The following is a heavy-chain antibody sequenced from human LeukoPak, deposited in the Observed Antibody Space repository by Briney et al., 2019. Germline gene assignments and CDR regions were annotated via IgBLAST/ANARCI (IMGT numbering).Heavy chain of an antibody. D-gene: IGHD3-10*01. CDR2: ISYDGSNK. Sequence: PGRSLRLSCAASGFTFSSYAMHWVRQAPGKGLEWVAVISYDGSNKYYADSVKGRITISRDNSKNTLYLQMNSLRAEDTAVYYCARLTMVRGVLFDYWGRRTLVTVSS. CDR3: ARLTMVRGVLFDY. V-gene: IGHV3-30*04. CDR1: GFTFSSYA. J-gene: IGHJ4*02.